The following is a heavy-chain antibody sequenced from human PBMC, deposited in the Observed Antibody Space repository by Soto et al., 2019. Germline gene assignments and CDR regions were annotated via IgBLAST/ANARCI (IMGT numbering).Heavy chain of an antibody. CDR1: GYTFTSYD. CDR3: ARGLSDFWSGYYLGGSNGLDP. Sequence: ASVKVSCKASGYTFTSYDINWVRQATGQGLEWMGWMNPNSGNTGYAQKFQGRVTMTRNTSISTAYMELGSLRSEDTAVYYCARGLSDFWSGYYLGGSNGLDPWGQGTLVTVSS. J-gene: IGHJ5*02. D-gene: IGHD3-3*01. CDR2: MNPNSGNT. V-gene: IGHV1-8*01.